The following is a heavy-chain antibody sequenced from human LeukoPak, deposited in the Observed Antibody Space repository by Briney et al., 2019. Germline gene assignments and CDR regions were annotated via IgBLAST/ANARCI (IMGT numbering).Heavy chain of an antibody. Sequence: GSLKLSCFASGFFFSGHWMHWARQLSGEGLVWVSRISPTGSTTSYADSVKGRFTVSRDNAKNTLYLQVNNLRAEDTAVYYCARGPNSNWSGLDFWGQGTLLTVSS. CDR1: GFFFSGHW. D-gene: IGHD6-6*01. CDR3: ARGPNSNWSGLDF. V-gene: IGHV3-74*01. CDR2: ISPTGSTT. J-gene: IGHJ4*02.